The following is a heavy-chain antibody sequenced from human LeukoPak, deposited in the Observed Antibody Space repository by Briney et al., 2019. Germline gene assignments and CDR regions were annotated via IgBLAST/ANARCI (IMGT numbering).Heavy chain of an antibody. J-gene: IGHJ4*02. D-gene: IGHD3-10*01. CDR3: ARAMVRGVPTPFDY. CDR1: GGSISSGGYY. Sequence: SQTLSLTCTVSGGSISSGGYYWSWIRQHPGKGLEWIGYIYYSGSTNYNPSLKSRVTISVDTSKNQFSLKLSSVTAADTAVYYCARAMVRGVPTPFDYWGQGTLVTVSS. CDR2: IYYSGST. V-gene: IGHV4-31*03.